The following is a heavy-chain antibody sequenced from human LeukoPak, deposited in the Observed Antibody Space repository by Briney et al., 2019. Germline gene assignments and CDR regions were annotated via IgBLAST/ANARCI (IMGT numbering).Heavy chain of an antibody. V-gene: IGHV3-7*03. J-gene: IGHJ4*02. D-gene: IGHD5-18*01. CDR1: RFTFSSYW. CDR2: IKQDGSEK. CDR3: ARGPDTAMDFPFDY. Sequence: GGSLRLSCAASRFTFSSYWMSWVRQAPGKGLEWVANIKQDGSEKYYVDSVKGRFTISRDNAKNSLYLQMNSLRGEDTAVYYCARGPDTAMDFPFDYWGQGTLVTVSS.